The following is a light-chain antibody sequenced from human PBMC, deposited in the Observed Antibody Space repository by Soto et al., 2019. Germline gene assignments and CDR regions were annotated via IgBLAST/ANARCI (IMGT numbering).Light chain of an antibody. CDR1: QSVSSY. CDR2: DAS. V-gene: IGKV3-11*01. J-gene: IGKJ4*01. CDR3: QQHSNWPPDLT. Sequence: EIVLTQSPATLSLSPGERATLSCRASQSVSSYLAWYQQKPGQAPRLLIYDASNRATGIPARFSGSGSGTDFTLTISSLEPEDFAVYYCQQHSNWPPDLTFGGGTKVEIK.